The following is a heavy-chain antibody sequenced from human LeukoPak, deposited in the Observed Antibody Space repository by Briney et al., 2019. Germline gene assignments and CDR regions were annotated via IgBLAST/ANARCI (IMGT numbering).Heavy chain of an antibody. Sequence: TGGSLRLSCAASGFTFGSYWMSWVRQAPGKGLQWVANINEDGTEKIYVDSVKGRFTISRDNAQNSLYLQMTSLRAEDTAVFYCARLSCGGGNCLNYFDYWGQGTLVTVSS. CDR1: GFTFGSYW. CDR3: ARLSCGGGNCLNYFDY. D-gene: IGHD2-15*01. CDR2: INEDGTEK. J-gene: IGHJ4*02. V-gene: IGHV3-7*04.